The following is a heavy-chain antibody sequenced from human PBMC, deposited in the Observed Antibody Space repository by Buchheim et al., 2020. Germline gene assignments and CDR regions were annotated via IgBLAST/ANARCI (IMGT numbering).Heavy chain of an antibody. CDR1: GGSFSGYY. CDR2: INHSGST. CDR3: ASGYSEYYYCYGMDV. D-gene: IGHD4-11*01. Sequence: QVQLQQWGAGLLKPSETLSLTCAVYGGSFSGYYWSWIRQPPGKGLEWIGEINHSGSTNYNPSLKSRVTISVDKSKNQFSLKLSSVTAADTAVYYCASGYSEYYYCYGMDVWGQGTT. J-gene: IGHJ6*02. V-gene: IGHV4-34*01.